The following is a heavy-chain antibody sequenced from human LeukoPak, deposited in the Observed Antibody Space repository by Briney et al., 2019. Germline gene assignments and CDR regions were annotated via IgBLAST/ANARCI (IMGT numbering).Heavy chain of an antibody. CDR2: ISGSGGST. CDR3: AGYNCSSTRCYTGGFDY. D-gene: IGHD2-2*02. J-gene: IGHJ4*02. Sequence: GGSLRLSCAASGFTFSSYAMSWVRQAPGKGLEWVSAISGSGGSTYYADSVKGRFTNSRDSSKNTLYLQMNSLRAEGTAVYYCAGYNCSSTRCYTGGFDYWGQGTLVTVSS. CDR1: GFTFSSYA. V-gene: IGHV3-23*01.